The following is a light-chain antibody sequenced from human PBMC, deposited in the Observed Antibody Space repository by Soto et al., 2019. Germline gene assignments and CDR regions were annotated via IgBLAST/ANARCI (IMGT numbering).Light chain of an antibody. CDR1: TSNIGAGYD. CDR2: GNS. J-gene: IGLJ1*01. Sequence: QSVLTQPPSVSGAPGQRVTISCTGITSNIGAGYDVNWYQQLPGTAPKLLIYGNSNRPSGIPDRFSGSKSGTSASLAITGLQAEDEADYYCQSYDSSLSGLVFGTGTKLTVL. V-gene: IGLV1-40*01. CDR3: QSYDSSLSGLV.